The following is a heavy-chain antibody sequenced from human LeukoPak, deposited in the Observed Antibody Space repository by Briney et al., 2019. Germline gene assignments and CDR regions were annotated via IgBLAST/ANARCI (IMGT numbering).Heavy chain of an antibody. V-gene: IGHV3-21*01. CDR2: IGSDGHI. Sequence: PGGSLRLSCAASGFTFSSSGMTWVRQAPGKGLQWVSTIGSDGHIYYEDSVKGRVTISRDNARNSVFLQMNSLRVEDTAVYYCASTLCSDDNCYFDYYYYMDVWGKGTTVTISS. D-gene: IGHD2-15*01. CDR1: GFTFSSSG. J-gene: IGHJ6*03. CDR3: ASTLCSDDNCYFDYYYYMDV.